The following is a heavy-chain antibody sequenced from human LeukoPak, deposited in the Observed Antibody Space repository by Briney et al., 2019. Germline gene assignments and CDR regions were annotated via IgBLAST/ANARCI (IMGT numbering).Heavy chain of an antibody. CDR3: ARDAPTYYYDSSGYSGGY. V-gene: IGHV3-7*01. CDR2: IYRDGSAK. Sequence: GGSLRLSCAASGFTFSAFWMSWVRQAPGKGLEWVATIYRDGSAKYYLDSVKDRFTISRDNAKNSLYLQMNSLRAEDTAVYYCARDAPTYYYDSSGYSGGYWGQGTLVTVSS. CDR1: GFTFSAFW. D-gene: IGHD3-22*01. J-gene: IGHJ4*02.